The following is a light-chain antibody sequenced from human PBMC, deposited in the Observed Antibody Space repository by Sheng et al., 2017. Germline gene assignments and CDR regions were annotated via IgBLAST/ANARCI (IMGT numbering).Light chain of an antibody. Sequence: DIQMTQSPSSLSASVGDRVTITCRASQSITTYLNWYHQKPGKAPKLLIYAASSLQSGVPSRFSGSGSGTDFTLTISSLQPEDFATYYCQLSSSPFTFGGGPRWRS. V-gene: IGKV1-39*01. CDR2: AAS. J-gene: IGKJ4*01. CDR1: QSITTY. CDR3: QLSSSPFT.